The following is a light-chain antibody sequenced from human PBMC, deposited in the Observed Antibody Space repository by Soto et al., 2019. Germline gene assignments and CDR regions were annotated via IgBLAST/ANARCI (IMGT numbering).Light chain of an antibody. CDR2: DVS. V-gene: IGLV2-14*03. Sequence: QSSLTPPAPLSGSSWPSITLSFTGTSSEVGGYKYVSWYQHHPGKVPQLLIYDVSNRPSGVSNRFSGSKSGNTASLTISGLQAEDEADYYCYSYTSSNTYVFGTGTKVTV. J-gene: IGLJ1*01. CDR3: YSYTSSNTYV. CDR1: SSEVGGYKY.